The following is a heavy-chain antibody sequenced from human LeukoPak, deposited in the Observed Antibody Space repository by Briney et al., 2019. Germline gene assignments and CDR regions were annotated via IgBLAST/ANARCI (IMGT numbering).Heavy chain of an antibody. CDR3: TTDVQWLVLDYFGY. D-gene: IGHD6-19*01. J-gene: IGHJ4*02. CDR1: GFTFSNAW. CDR2: IKSKTDGGTT. Sequence: GGSLRLSCAASGFTFSNAWMSWVRQAPGKGLEWVGRIKSKTDGGTTDYAAPAKGRFTISRDDSKNTLYLQMNSLKTEDTAVYYCTTDVQWLVLDYFGYWGQGTLVTVSS. V-gene: IGHV3-15*01.